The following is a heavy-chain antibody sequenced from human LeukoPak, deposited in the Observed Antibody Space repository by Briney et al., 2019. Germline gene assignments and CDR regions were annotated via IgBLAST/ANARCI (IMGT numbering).Heavy chain of an antibody. CDR1: GYSFATYW. V-gene: IGHV5-51*01. Sequence: KCGESLKISCKGSGYSFATYWIGWVRQMPGKGLEWMGINYPGDSDTTYSPSFQGQVTMSADKSISTAYLQWSSLKASDTAMYYCARRVSSSGFDAFDVWGQGTMVTVSS. J-gene: IGHJ3*01. D-gene: IGHD5-12*01. CDR2: NYPGDSDT. CDR3: ARRVSSSGFDAFDV.